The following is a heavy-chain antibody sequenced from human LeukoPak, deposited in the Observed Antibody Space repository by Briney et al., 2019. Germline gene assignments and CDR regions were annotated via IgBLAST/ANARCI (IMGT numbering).Heavy chain of an antibody. CDR1: GFTFSIYG. CDR3: AKDSAFDMDA. Sequence: PGRSLRLSCTGSGFTFSIYGIHWVRQAPGKGLEWVAVISDDGEKKFYRDSVKGRFTISRDDSKNTVSVQMNRLRPEDTAVYYCAKDSAFDMDAWGKGTTVIVSS. CDR2: ISDDGEKK. J-gene: IGHJ6*04. D-gene: IGHD3-9*01. V-gene: IGHV3-30*18.